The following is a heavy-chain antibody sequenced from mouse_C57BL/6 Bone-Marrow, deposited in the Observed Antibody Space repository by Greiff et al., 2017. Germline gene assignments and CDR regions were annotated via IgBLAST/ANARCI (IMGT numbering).Heavy chain of an antibody. D-gene: IGHD2-3*01. CDR2: IRSKSNNYAT. J-gene: IGHJ3*01. Sequence: EVQGVESGGGLVQPKGSLKLSCAASGFSFNTYAMNWVRQAPGKGLEWVARIRSKSNNYATYYADSVKDRFTISRDDSESMLYLQMNNLKTEDTAMYYCVRHGWFSWFAYWGQGTLVTVSA. V-gene: IGHV10-1*01. CDR3: VRHGWFSWFAY. CDR1: GFSFNTYA.